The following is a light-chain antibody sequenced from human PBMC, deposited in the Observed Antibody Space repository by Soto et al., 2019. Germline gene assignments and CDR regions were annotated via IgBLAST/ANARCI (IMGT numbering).Light chain of an antibody. CDR1: SSDVGGYNY. CDR2: EVS. J-gene: IGLJ2*01. V-gene: IGLV2-8*01. CDR3: SSYAGSNILL. Sequence: ALTQPPSASGSPGQSVTISCPGTSSDVGGYNYVSWYQQHPGKAPKLMIYEVSKRPSGVPDRFSGSKSGNTASLTVSGLQAEDEADYYCSSYAGSNILLFGGGTKVTVL.